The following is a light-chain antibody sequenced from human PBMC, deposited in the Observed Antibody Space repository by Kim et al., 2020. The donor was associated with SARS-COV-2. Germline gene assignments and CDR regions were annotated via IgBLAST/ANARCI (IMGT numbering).Light chain of an antibody. J-gene: IGLJ2*01. CDR3: QAWDSTTTV. Sequence: SYELTQPPSVSVSPGQTASITCSGDRLGHKYVCWYRHKPGQYPEVVIYQDTKRPSGIPERFSGSNSGNTATLTISGTQDVDEADYYCQAWDSTTTVFGGGTQLTVL. CDR1: RLGHKY. V-gene: IGLV3-1*01. CDR2: QDT.